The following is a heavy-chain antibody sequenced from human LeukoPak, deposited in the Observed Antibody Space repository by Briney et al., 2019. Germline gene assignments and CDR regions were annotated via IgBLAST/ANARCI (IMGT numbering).Heavy chain of an antibody. CDR1: GFTFSSYA. J-gene: IGHJ3*02. V-gene: IGHV3-23*01. CDR2: ISGSGGST. CDR3: AKETYYYDSSGYSRAFDI. D-gene: IGHD3-22*01. Sequence: HPGGSLRLSCAASGFTFSSYAMSWVRQAPGKGLEWVSAISGSGGSTYYADSVKGRFTISRDNSKNTLYLQMNSLRAEDTAVYYCAKETYYYDSSGYSRAFDIWGQGTMVTVSS.